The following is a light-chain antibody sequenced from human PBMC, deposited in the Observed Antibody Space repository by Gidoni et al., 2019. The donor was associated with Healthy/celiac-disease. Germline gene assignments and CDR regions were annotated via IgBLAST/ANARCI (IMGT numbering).Light chain of an antibody. CDR3: CSYAGSSTFEV. CDR2: EGS. J-gene: IGLJ3*02. CDR1: SSDVGSYNL. V-gene: IGLV2-23*03. Sequence: QSALTQPASVSGSPGQSFTISCPGTSSDVGSYNLGSWYQQHPGKAPKLMIYEGSKRPSGVSNRCSGSKSGNTASLTISGLQAEDEADYYCCSYAGSSTFEVFGGGTKLTVL.